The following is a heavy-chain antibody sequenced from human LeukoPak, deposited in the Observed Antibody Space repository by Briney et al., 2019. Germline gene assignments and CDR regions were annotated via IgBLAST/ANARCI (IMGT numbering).Heavy chain of an antibody. V-gene: IGHV3-53*01. CDR2: IYSGGST. J-gene: IGHJ3*02. CDR3: AKGRSTSLSMIVVLRPDAFDI. D-gene: IGHD3-22*01. Sequence: GGSLRLSCAASGFTVSSNYMSWVRQAPGKGLEWVSVIYSGGSTYYADSVKGRFTISRDNSKNTLYLQMNTLRAEDTAVYYCAKGRSTSLSMIVVLRPDAFDIWGQGTMVIVSS. CDR1: GFTVSSNY.